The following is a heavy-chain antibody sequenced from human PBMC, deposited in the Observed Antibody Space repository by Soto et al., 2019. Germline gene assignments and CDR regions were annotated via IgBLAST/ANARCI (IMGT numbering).Heavy chain of an antibody. V-gene: IGHV3-48*01. J-gene: IGHJ4*02. CDR1: GFTFSSYT. CDR3: ARYFGPFDY. CDR2: ISSSSSTI. D-gene: IGHD3-16*01. Sequence: GGSLRLSCAASGFTFSSYTMNWVRQAPGKGLEWVSYISSSSSTIYYADSVKGRFTISRDNAKNSLYLQMNSLRAEDTAVYYCARYFGPFDYWGQGTLVTVSS.